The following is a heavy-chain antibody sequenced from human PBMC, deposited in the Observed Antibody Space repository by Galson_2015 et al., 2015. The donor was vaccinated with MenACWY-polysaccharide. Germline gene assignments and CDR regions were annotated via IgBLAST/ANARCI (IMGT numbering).Heavy chain of an antibody. CDR2: IYSDGSDT. CDR3: ARDLYPTTYYSDSSPLSDY. Sequence: SLRLSCAASGFTFSDYYMNWIRQAPGKGLVWVSRIYSDGSDTTYADSVKGRFTVSRDNAKNTLYLQMNSLRAEDTAVYYCARDLYPTTYYSDSSPLSDYWGQGTLVTVSS. CDR1: GFTFSDYY. V-gene: IGHV3-74*01. J-gene: IGHJ4*02. D-gene: IGHD3-22*01.